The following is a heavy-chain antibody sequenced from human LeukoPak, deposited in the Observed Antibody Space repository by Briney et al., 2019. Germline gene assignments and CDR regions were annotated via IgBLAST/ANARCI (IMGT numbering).Heavy chain of an antibody. CDR2: IYYRGST. J-gene: IGHJ3*02. CDR1: GXSISSYH. CDR3: VRVQADGHSDI. Sequence: SETLSLTCTVSGXSISSYHWSWIRQPPGKGPGWIGYIYYRGSTKYNPSLESRVTISVDMSKNQFSLKLNSVTAADPAVYYCVRVQADGHSDIWGQGTMVTVSS. V-gene: IGHV4-59*01. D-gene: IGHD5-24*01.